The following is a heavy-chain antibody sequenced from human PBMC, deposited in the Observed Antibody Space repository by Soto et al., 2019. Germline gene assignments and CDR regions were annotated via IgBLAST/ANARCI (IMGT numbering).Heavy chain of an antibody. CDR3: ARESDTYFDY. V-gene: IGHV4-59*01. J-gene: IGHJ4*02. CDR2: IYYSGST. D-gene: IGHD5-18*01. CDR1: GGSISRYY. Sequence: PSETLSLTCTVSGGSISRYYWSWIRQPPGKGLEWIGYIYYSGSTNYNPSLKSRVTISVDTSKNQFSLKLSSVTAADTAVYYCARESDTYFDYWGQGTLVTVSS.